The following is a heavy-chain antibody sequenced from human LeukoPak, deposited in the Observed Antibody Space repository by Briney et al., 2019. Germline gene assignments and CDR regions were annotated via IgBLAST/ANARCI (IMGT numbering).Heavy chain of an antibody. CDR3: TRGGPYTNHWGGMYDH. Sequence: AGGSLRLSCAASGFTFSSYAMSWVRQAPGKGLEWVSAISGSGVTTHYAGSANGRFTISRDNSKNTLYLQMNSLRAEDTAIYYCTRGGPYTNHWGGMYDHWGQGTLVTVSS. J-gene: IGHJ4*02. V-gene: IGHV3-23*01. D-gene: IGHD2-2*02. CDR1: GFTFSSYA. CDR2: ISGSGVTT.